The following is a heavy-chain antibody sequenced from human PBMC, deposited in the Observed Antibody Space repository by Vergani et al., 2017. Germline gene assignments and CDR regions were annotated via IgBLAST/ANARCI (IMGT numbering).Heavy chain of an antibody. CDR3: ASDTHSEQRADR. Sequence: QVQLQESGPGLVKSSETLSLTCSVSFDSIRNLYCNWIRQPQGKGLEWLGSIHYSENTNYNPSLKTRVTISVDTSKNQFSVTLTSETAADTAVYYCASDTHSEQRADRWGQGILVTVTS. V-gene: IGHV4-59*11. J-gene: IGHJ5*02. CDR2: IHYSENT. CDR1: FDSIRNLY. D-gene: IGHD1/OR15-1a*01.